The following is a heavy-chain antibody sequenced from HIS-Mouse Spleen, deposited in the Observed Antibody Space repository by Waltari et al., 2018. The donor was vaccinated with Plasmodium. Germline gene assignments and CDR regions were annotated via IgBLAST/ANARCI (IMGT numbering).Heavy chain of an antibody. J-gene: IGHJ4*02. CDR1: GGSFSGYY. CDR3: ARGGVAVAGTYYFDY. Sequence: QVQLQQWGAGLLKPSETLSLTCAVYGGSFSGYYWSWIRQPPGKGLEWIGEINHSGRTNYTPSRKSRVTIAVDTSKNQFSLKLSSVTAADTAVYYCARGGVAVAGTYYFDYWGQGTLVTVSS. CDR2: INHSGRT. D-gene: IGHD6-19*01. V-gene: IGHV4-34*01.